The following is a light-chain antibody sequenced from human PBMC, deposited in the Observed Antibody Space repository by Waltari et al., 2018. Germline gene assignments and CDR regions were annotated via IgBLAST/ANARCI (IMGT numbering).Light chain of an antibody. J-gene: IGKJ1*01. CDR2: AAS. V-gene: IGKV1-39*01. Sequence: DIQMTQSPPSLSASVGHRFTITSRASQSISSYLNWYQQGPGKAPKLLIYAASNLQHGVPSRFSGSGSGTDFTLTISSLQPEDFATYYCQQSYNKPWTFGQGTKVEIK. CDR3: QQSYNKPWT. CDR1: QSISSY.